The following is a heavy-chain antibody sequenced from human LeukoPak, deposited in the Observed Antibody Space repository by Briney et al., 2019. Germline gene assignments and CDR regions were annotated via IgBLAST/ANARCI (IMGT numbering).Heavy chain of an antibody. D-gene: IGHD3-22*01. V-gene: IGHV4-59*01. Sequence: SETLSLTCTVSGGSISSYYWSWIRQPPGKGLEWIGYIYYSGSTNYNPSLKSRVTISVDTSKNQFSLKLSSVTAADTVVYYCARDKTLYYYDSTGVWYFDLWGRGTLVTVSS. CDR2: IYYSGST. J-gene: IGHJ2*01. CDR3: ARDKTLYYYDSTGVWYFDL. CDR1: GGSISSYY.